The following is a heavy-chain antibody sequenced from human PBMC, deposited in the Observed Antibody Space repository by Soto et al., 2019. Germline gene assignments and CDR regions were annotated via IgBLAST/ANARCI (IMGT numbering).Heavy chain of an antibody. CDR3: ARDSYYGSGSYYKGNYYYGMDV. V-gene: IGHV4-31*03. Sequence: SETLSLTCTVSGGSISSGGYYWSWIRQHPGKGLEWIGYIYYSGSTYYNPSLKSRVTISVDTSKNQFSLKLSSVTAADTAVYYCARDSYYGSGSYYKGNYYYGMDVWGQGTTVTVSS. D-gene: IGHD3-10*01. CDR1: GGSISSGGYY. CDR2: IYYSGST. J-gene: IGHJ6*02.